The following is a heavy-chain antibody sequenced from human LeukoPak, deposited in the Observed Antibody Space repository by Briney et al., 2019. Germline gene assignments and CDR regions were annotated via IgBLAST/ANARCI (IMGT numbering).Heavy chain of an antibody. Sequence: GGSLRLSCEASGFTFSNYDMIWVRQAPGKGLEWVSIISGSGGSTYYGDSAKGRFTISRDNSKNTLYLQMNSLRAEDTAVYHCALEGDGHNAPDYWGQGTLVTVSS. CDR1: GFTFSNYD. V-gene: IGHV3-23*01. D-gene: IGHD5-24*01. CDR3: ALEGDGHNAPDY. J-gene: IGHJ4*02. CDR2: ISGSGGST.